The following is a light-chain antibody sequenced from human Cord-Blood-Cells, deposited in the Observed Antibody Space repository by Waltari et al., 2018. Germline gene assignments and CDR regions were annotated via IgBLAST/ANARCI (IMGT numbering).Light chain of an antibody. J-gene: IGKJ5*01. Sequence: EIVLTQSPGTLSLSPGERATLSCRASQSVSSSYLAWYQQKPGQAPRLLIDGASSRATGIPDRFSGSGSGTDFTLTISRQEPEDFAVYYCQQYGSSITFGQGTRLEIK. CDR2: GAS. CDR3: QQYGSSIT. V-gene: IGKV3-20*01. CDR1: QSVSSSY.